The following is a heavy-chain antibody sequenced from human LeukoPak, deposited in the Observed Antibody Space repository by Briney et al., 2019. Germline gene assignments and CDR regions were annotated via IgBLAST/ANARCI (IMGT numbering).Heavy chain of an antibody. CDR1: GGAFSGYY. Sequence: PSETLSLTCAVYGGAFSGYYWSWIRQPPGKGREWIGEINHSGSTKYNPSLKSRVTISVDTSKNQFSLRLSSVTAADTAVYYCARGRVSSSWFDYWGQGTLVTVSS. D-gene: IGHD6-13*01. CDR3: ARGRVSSSWFDY. V-gene: IGHV4-34*01. CDR2: INHSGST. J-gene: IGHJ4*02.